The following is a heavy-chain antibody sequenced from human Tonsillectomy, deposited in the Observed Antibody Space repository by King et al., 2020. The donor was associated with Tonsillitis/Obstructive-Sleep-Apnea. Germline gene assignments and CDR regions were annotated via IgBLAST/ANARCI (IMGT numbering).Heavy chain of an antibody. CDR1: GGPFISYA. V-gene: IGHV1-69*01. D-gene: IGHD3-3*01. CDR3: ARDSTIFGVVTNNYYYYYMDV. CDR2: IIPIFGTA. J-gene: IGHJ6*03. Sequence: QLVQSGAEVKKPGSSVKVSCKASGGPFISYAISWVLQAPGQGLEWMGGIIPIFGTANYAQKFHGRVTITPDESTSTAYMELSSLRSEDTAVYYCARDSTIFGVVTNNYYYYYMDVWGKGTTVTVSS.